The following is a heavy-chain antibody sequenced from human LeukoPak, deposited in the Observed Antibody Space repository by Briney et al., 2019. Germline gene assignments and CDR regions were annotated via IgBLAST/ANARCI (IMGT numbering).Heavy chain of an antibody. V-gene: IGHV3-21*01. CDR1: GFTFSSYS. J-gene: IGHJ4*02. CDR2: INISSSYI. Sequence: GGSLTLSCAASGFTFSSYSMNWVRQPPGKGLEWVSSINISSSYIYYADSVKGRFTITRDNDKNSLYLQMNSLRAEDTAVYYCARAGDDFWSGSPFDHWGQGTLVTVSS. CDR3: ARAGDDFWSGSPFDH. D-gene: IGHD3-3*01.